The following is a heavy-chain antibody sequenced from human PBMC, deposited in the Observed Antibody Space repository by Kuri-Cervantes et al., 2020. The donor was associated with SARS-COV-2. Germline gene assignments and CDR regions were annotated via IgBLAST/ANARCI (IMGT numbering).Heavy chain of an antibody. V-gene: IGHV4-59*01. CDR1: GGSISSYY. CDR2: IYYSGRT. CDR3: ARDSSGYYYYGMDV. D-gene: IGHD3-3*01. Sequence: SETLSLTCTVSGGSISSYYWSWIRQPPGKGLEWIGYIYYSGRTNYNPSLKSRVTISVDTSKNQFSLKLSSVTAADTAVYYCARDSSGYYYYGMDVWGQGTTVTVSS. J-gene: IGHJ6*02.